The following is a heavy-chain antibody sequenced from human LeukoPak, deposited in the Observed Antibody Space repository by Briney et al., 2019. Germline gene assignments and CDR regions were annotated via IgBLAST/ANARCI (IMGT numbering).Heavy chain of an antibody. CDR2: ISYDGSNK. J-gene: IGHJ4*02. D-gene: IGHD1-7*01. CDR1: GFTFSSYS. Sequence: PGGSLRLSCAASGFTFSSYSMNWVRQAPGKGLEWVAVISYDGSNKYYADSVKGRFTISRDNSKNTLYLQTNSLRVEDTAVYYCAKDFGWNYVFDYWGQGTLVTVSS. CDR3: AKDFGWNYVFDY. V-gene: IGHV3-30*18.